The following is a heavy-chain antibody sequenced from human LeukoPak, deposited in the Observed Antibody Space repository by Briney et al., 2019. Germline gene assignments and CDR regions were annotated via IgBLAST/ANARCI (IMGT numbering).Heavy chain of an antibody. CDR3: AREVRDVVAVPAAS. D-gene: IGHD2-2*01. CDR1: GGSISSSTHY. V-gene: IGHV4-39*07. Sequence: SETLSLTCTVSGGSISSSTHYWGWIRQPPGKGLEWIGSIYYSGNTYYNPSLKSPATISVDTSKNQFSLKLSSVTAADTAVYYCAREVRDVVAVPAASWGQGTLVTVSS. J-gene: IGHJ4*02. CDR2: IYYSGNT.